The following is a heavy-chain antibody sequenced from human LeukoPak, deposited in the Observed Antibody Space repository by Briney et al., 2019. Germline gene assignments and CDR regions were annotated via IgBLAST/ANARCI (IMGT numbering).Heavy chain of an antibody. J-gene: IGHJ4*02. CDR3: ARSPGGNARTWLDY. CDR1: GYSFTNYA. CDR2: TNGATGNT. V-gene: IGHV1-3*02. D-gene: IGHD4-23*01. Sequence: GASVKVSCKASGYSFTNYALHWVRQAPGQRLEWMGWTNGATGNTRFSQDFQGRLIITIDTSASTSYMELSSLRSEDTAVYYCARSPGGNARTWLDYWGQGTLVTVSS.